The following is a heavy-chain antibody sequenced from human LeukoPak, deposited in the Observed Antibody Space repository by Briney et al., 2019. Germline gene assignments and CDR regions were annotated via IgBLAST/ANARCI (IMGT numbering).Heavy chain of an antibody. CDR1: GYTFTDYY. V-gene: IGHV1-69-2*01. CDR2: VDPEDGET. CDR3: APQRSYGAFDI. D-gene: IGHD1-26*01. J-gene: IGHJ3*02. Sequence: ASVKVSCKVSGYTFTDYYMHWVQQAPGKGLEWMGLVDPEDGETIYAEKFQGRVTITADTSTDTAYMELSSLRSEDTAAYYCAPQRSYGAFDIWGQGTMVTVSS.